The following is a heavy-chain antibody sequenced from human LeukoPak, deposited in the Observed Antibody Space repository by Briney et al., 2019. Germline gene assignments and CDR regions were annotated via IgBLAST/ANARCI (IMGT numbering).Heavy chain of an antibody. V-gene: IGHV3-23*01. Sequence: PGGSLRLSCAASGFTLSSYAMTWVRQAPGRGLEWVSSVDGGGGGTYYADSVKGRFTISRDNSKDTLYLQMNGLRAEDTAVYYCAKQELGIFQGSDYWGQGTLVTVSS. CDR3: AKQELGIFQGSDY. CDR1: GFTLSSYA. D-gene: IGHD7-27*01. J-gene: IGHJ4*02. CDR2: VDGGGGGT.